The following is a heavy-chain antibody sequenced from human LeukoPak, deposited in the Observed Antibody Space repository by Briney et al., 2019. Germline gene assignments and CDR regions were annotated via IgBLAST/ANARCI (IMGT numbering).Heavy chain of an antibody. CDR1: GLTFSSYG. CDR3: AKLLGYCSGGSCYSDDAFDI. D-gene: IGHD2-15*01. V-gene: IGHV3-30*18. J-gene: IGHJ3*02. CDR2: ISYDGSNK. Sequence: PGGSLRLSCAASGLTFSSYGMHWVRQAPGKGLEWVAVISYDGSNKYYADSVKGRFTISRDNSKNTLYLQMNSLRAEDTAVYYCAKLLGYCSGGSCYSDDAFDIWGQGTMVTVSS.